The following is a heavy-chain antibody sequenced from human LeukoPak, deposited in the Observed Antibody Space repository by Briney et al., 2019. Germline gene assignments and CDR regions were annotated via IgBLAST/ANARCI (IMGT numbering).Heavy chain of an antibody. D-gene: IGHD5-12*01. CDR3: ARGTLYRIVATIRLFDP. J-gene: IGHJ5*02. CDR2: ISYDGSNK. V-gene: IGHV3-30-3*01. CDR1: GFTFSSYA. Sequence: PGRSLRLSCAASGFTFSSYAMHWVRQAPGKGLEWVAVISYDGSNKYYADSVKGRFTISRDNSKNTLYLQMNSLRAEDTAVYYCARGTLYRIVATIRLFDPWGQGTLVTVSS.